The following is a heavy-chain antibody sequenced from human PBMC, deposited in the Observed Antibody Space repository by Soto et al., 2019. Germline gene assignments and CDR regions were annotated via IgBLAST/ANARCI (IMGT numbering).Heavy chain of an antibody. CDR1: GASFRGYL. V-gene: IGHV4-34*01. D-gene: IGHD5-12*01. CDR2: ISHSGST. CDR3: ARWWLGGYDSYFDY. J-gene: IGHJ4*02. Sequence: SETLSLTCGVYGASFRGYLWSWIRQAPGKGLEWIGEISHSGSTDYNPSLKSRLTISIDASKNQFSLKLSSVTAADTAVYYCARWWLGGYDSYFDYWGQGALVTVSS.